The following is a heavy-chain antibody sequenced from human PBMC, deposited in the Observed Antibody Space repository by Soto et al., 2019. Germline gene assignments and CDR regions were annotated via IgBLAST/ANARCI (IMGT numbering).Heavy chain of an antibody. CDR1: GFTFSIYA. CDR2: ISGSGGST. Sequence: GGSLRLSCAASGFTFSIYAMSWVRQAPGKGLEWVSAISGSGGSTYYADSVKGRFTISRDNSKNTLYLQMNSLRAEDTAVYYCARGGLRYFDWLSYYYYMDVWGKGTTVTVSS. V-gene: IGHV3-23*01. D-gene: IGHD3-9*01. CDR3: ARGGLRYFDWLSYYYYMDV. J-gene: IGHJ6*03.